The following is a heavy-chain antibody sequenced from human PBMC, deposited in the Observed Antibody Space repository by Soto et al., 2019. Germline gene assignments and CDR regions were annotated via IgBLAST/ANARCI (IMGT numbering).Heavy chain of an antibody. D-gene: IGHD4-4*01. V-gene: IGHV1-18*01. CDR3: ARDPRADYSNPGHYHYYHGMDA. CDR2: ISAYNGNT. Sequence: ASVKVSCKASGYTFTSYGISWVRQAPGQGLEWMGWISAYNGNTNYAQKLQGRVTMTTDTSTSTAYMELRSLRSDDTAVYYCARDPRADYSNPGHYHYYHGMDAWGQGTTVTVSS. J-gene: IGHJ6*02. CDR1: GYTFTSYG.